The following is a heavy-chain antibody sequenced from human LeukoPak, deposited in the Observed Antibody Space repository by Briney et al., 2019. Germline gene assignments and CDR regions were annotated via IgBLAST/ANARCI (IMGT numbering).Heavy chain of an antibody. CDR2: IYHSGST. V-gene: IGHV4-30-2*01. Sequence: SETLSLTCTVSGGSISSGGYYWSWIRQPPGKGLEWIGYIYHSGSTYYNPSLKSRVTISVDRSKNQFSLKLSSVTAADTAVYYCARGGAWQQLAYWGQGTLVTVSS. CDR3: ARGGAWQQLAY. CDR1: GGSISSGGYY. D-gene: IGHD6-13*01. J-gene: IGHJ4*02.